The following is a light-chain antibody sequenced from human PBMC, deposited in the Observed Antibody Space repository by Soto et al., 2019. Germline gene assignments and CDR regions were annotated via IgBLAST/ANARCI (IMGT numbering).Light chain of an antibody. CDR2: GAS. Sequence: EIGLTQSPGTLSLTPGERAPLSCRASQSVSNNYLAWYQQKPGQAPRLLIYGASNRATGIPGRFSGSGSGTDFTLTISRLEPEDFAVYYCQQYGSSGTFGQGTKVDIK. CDR1: QSVSNNY. CDR3: QQYGSSGT. J-gene: IGKJ1*01. V-gene: IGKV3-20*01.